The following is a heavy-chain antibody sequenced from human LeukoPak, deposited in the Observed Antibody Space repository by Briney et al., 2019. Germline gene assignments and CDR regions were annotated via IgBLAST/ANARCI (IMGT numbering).Heavy chain of an antibody. CDR3: AREGGPYRPLDY. Sequence: GGSLRLSCAASGFTFSTYSMNWVRQAPGKGLEWVSYISSSSTTIYYADSVKGRFTISRDNAKDPLYLQMNSLRDGDTAVYYCAREGGPYRPLDYSGQGTLVTVSS. V-gene: IGHV3-48*02. CDR2: ISSSSTTI. CDR1: GFTFSTYS. J-gene: IGHJ4*02.